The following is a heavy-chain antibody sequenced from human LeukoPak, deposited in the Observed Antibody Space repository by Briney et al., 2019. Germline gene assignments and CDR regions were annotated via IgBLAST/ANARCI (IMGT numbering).Heavy chain of an antibody. D-gene: IGHD3-22*01. CDR3: ARGLSTYYYDSSGERYYYYGMDV. J-gene: IGHJ6*02. CDR1: GGSFSGYY. Sequence: SETLSLTCAVYGGSFSGYYWSWIRQPPGKGLEWIGEINHSGSTNYNPSLKSRVTISVDTSKNQFSLTLSSVTAADTAVYYCARGLSTYYYDSSGERYYYYGMDVWGQGTTVTVSS. V-gene: IGHV4-34*01. CDR2: INHSGST.